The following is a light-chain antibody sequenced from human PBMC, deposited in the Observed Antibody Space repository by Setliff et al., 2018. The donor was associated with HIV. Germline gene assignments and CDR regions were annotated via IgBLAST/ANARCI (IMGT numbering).Light chain of an antibody. V-gene: IGLV2-14*01. CDR2: EVR. J-gene: IGLJ1*01. Sequence: ALTQPASVSGSPGQSITISCTGTSSDVGGYNYVSWYQQHPGKAPKLIIYEVRNRPSGVSNRFSGSKSGNTASLTISGLQAEDGADYYCSSYAITNTLPFGTGTKVTVL. CDR1: SSDVGGYNY. CDR3: SSYAITNTLP.